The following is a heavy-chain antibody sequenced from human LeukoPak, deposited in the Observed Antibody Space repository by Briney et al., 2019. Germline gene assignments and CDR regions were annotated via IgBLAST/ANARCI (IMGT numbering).Heavy chain of an antibody. D-gene: IGHD3-3*01. Sequence: PGGSLRLSCAAPGFTFSSYAMSWVRQAPGKGLEWVSGISGSGGSTNYADSVKGRFTISRDNSKNALYMQMGGLRDEDTAVYFCAKLAGVGRVSVRGVTDAFDIWGQGTMVTVSS. V-gene: IGHV3-23*01. CDR2: ISGSGGST. J-gene: IGHJ3*02. CDR3: AKLAGVGRVSVRGVTDAFDI. CDR1: GFTFSSYA.